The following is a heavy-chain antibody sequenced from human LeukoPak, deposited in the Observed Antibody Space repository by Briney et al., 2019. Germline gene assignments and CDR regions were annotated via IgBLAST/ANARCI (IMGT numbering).Heavy chain of an antibody. J-gene: IGHJ6*03. CDR3: ASTAKQPPLYYYYYYYMDV. Sequence: SSAKVSCKASGGTFSSYAISWVLQAPGQGLEWMGRIIPIFGTANYAQKFQGRVTITTDESTSTAYMELSSLRSEDTAVYYCASTAKQPPLYYYYYYYMDVWGKGTTVTVSS. CDR2: IIPIFGTA. V-gene: IGHV1-69*05. CDR1: GGTFSSYA.